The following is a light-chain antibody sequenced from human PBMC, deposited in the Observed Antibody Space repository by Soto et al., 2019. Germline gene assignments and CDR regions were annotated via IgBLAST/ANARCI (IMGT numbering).Light chain of an antibody. J-gene: IGKJ2*01. Sequence: DIQMTQSPSTLSASVGDRVTITCRASQSISSWLAWYQQKPGKAPKLLIYDASSLESGDPSRFSGSGSGTEFTLTISSLQPDDFATYYCQQYNSYSPRYTFGQGTKLEIK. CDR1: QSISSW. V-gene: IGKV1-5*01. CDR3: QQYNSYSPRYT. CDR2: DAS.